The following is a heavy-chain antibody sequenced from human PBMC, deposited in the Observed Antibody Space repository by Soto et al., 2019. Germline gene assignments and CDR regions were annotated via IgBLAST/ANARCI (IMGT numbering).Heavy chain of an antibody. V-gene: IGHV3-48*03. D-gene: IGHD1-20*01. CDR3: ARDIDNRDYYYGLDV. J-gene: IGHJ6*02. CDR1: GGSISSSN. CDR2: ISNSGNTI. Sequence: LSLTCAVSGGSISSSNWWSWVRQPPGKGLEWISYISNSGNTIYVADSMRGRFTISRDNAKNSLFLQMNSLRADDTAVYYCARDIDNRDYYYGLDVWGQGTTVTVSS.